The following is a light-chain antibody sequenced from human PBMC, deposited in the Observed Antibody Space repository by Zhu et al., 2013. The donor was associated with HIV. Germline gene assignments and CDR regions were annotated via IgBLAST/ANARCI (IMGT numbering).Light chain of an antibody. Sequence: DIQMAQSPSATSASVGDTVTITCRASRGIGYFLGWYKVEPGKLPSRLIFAASTLQRGVPSRFSGHGSGTDFTLTISNLQPEDSATYFCFQYNSYIRTFGQGT. CDR2: AAS. J-gene: IGKJ1*01. CDR1: RGIGYF. CDR3: FQYNSYIRT. V-gene: IGKV1-17*03.